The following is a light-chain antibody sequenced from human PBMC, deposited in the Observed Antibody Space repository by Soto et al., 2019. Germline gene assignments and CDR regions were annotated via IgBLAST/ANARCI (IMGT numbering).Light chain of an antibody. CDR2: LGS. Sequence: DIVMTQSPLSLPVTPGEPASISCRSSQSLLHSNGYNYLDWYLQKPGQSPQLLIYLGSNRASGVLDRFSGSGSGTDFTRKISRVLAEDVGVYYCMQALQTPYTFGPGTKVDIK. CDR1: QSLLHSNGYNY. V-gene: IGKV2-28*01. CDR3: MQALQTPYT. J-gene: IGKJ3*01.